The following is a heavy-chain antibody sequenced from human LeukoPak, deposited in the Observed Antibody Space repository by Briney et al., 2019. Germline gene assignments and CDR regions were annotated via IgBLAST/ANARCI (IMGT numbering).Heavy chain of an antibody. CDR3: ASRSTGYSSGWYDGDAFDI. J-gene: IGHJ3*02. CDR2: IIPIFGTA. D-gene: IGHD6-19*01. CDR1: GGTFSSYA. V-gene: IGHV1-69*05. Sequence: SVKVSCKASGGTFSSYAISWVRQAPGQGLEWMGGIIPIFGTANYAQKFQGRVTITTDESTSTAYMELSSLRSEDTAVYYCASRSTGYSSGWYDGDAFDIWGQGTMVTASS.